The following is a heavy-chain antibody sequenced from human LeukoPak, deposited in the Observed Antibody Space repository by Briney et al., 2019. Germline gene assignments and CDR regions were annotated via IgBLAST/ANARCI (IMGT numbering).Heavy chain of an antibody. CDR1: GGSISSSSYY. CDR2: IYYSGST. J-gene: IGHJ4*02. V-gene: IGHV4-39*02. D-gene: IGHD3-10*01. CDR3: AREANYYGSGSYFEGTFDY. Sequence: SETLSLTCTVSGGSISSSSYYWGWIRQPPGKGLEWIGSIYYSGSTYYNPSLKSRVTISVDTSKNQFSLKLSSVTAADTAVYYCAREANYYGSGSYFEGTFDYWGQGSLVTVSS.